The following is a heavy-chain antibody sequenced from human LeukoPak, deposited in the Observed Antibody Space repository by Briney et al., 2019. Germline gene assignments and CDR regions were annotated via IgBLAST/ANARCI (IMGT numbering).Heavy chain of an antibody. CDR2: IWYDGSNK. CDR1: GFTFSSYG. CDR3: ARGGYKSWLSFSVEYYFDY. Sequence: PGRSLRLSCAASGFTFSSYGMHWVRQAPGKGLEWVAVIWYDGSNKYYADSVKGRFTISRDNSKNTLYLQMNSLRAEDTAVYYRARGGYKSWLSFSVEYYFDYWGQGTLVTVSS. V-gene: IGHV3-33*01. J-gene: IGHJ4*02. D-gene: IGHD1-14*01.